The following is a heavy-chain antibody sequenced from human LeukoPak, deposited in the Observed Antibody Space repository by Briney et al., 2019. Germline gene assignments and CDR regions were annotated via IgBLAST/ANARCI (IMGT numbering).Heavy chain of an antibody. J-gene: IGHJ4*02. D-gene: IGHD6-19*01. CDR3: ARDASIAVAGSFDY. V-gene: IGHV1-18*04. Sequence: ASVKVSCKASGYTFTSYGINWVRQAPGQGLEWMGWISAYDANTNYAQKFQGKFTMTTDTSTRTIYMELRNLRSDDTAVYYCARDASIAVAGSFDYWGQGTLVTVSS. CDR2: ISAYDANT. CDR1: GYTFTSYG.